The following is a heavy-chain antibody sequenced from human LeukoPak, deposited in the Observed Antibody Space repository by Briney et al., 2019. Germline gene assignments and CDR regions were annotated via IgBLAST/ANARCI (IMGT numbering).Heavy chain of an antibody. CDR2: ISGSGGST. CDR3: AKDLSRYYYDSSGFSDY. D-gene: IGHD3-22*01. V-gene: IGHV3-23*01. Sequence: PGGSLRLSCAASGFTFSDYYMSWIRQAPGKGLEWVSAISGSGGSTYYADSVKGRFTISRDNSKNTLYLQMNSLRAEDTAVYYCAKDLSRYYYDSSGFSDYWGQGTLVTVSS. CDR1: GFTFSDYY. J-gene: IGHJ4*02.